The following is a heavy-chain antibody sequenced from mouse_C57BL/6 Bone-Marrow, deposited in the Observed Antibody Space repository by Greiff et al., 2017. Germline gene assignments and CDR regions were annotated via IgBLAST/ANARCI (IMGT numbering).Heavy chain of an antibody. CDR2: ISSGSSTI. CDR1: GFTFSDYG. CDR3: ATDTTVVAPFAY. V-gene: IGHV5-17*01. D-gene: IGHD1-1*01. Sequence: VQLKESGGGLVKPGGSLKLSCAASGFTFSDYGMHWVRQAPEKGLEWVAYISSGSSTIYYADTVKGRFTISRDNAKNTLFLQMTSLRSEDTAMYYCATDTTVVAPFAYWGQGTLVTVSA. J-gene: IGHJ3*01.